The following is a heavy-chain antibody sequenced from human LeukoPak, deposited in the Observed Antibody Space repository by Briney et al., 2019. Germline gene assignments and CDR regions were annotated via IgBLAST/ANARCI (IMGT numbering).Heavy chain of an antibody. V-gene: IGHV3-21*01. CDR2: ISSSSYI. CDR1: GFTFSSYS. CDR3: ARATERYFSLIGY. Sequence: GGSLRLSCAASGFTFSSYSMNWVRQAPGKGLEWVSSISSSSYIYYADSVKGRFTVSRDNAKNSLYLQMNSLRAEDTAVYYCARATERYFSLIGYWGQGTLVTVSS. J-gene: IGHJ4*02. D-gene: IGHD3-9*01.